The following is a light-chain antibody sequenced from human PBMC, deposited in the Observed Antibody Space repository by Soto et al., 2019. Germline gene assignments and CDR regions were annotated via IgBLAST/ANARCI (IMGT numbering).Light chain of an antibody. J-gene: IGKJ3*01. V-gene: IGKV3-15*01. CDR3: QQYYNRPFT. Sequence: EIVMTQSPATLSVSPGERATLSCRASQSVSSNLAWYQQKPGQAPRLLIYGASTRATGIPARFSGSGSGTELTLTIRSLQSEDFAVYYCQQYYNRPFTFGPGTKVDIK. CDR2: GAS. CDR1: QSVSSN.